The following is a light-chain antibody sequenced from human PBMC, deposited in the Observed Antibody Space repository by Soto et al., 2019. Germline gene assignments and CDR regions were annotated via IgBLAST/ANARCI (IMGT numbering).Light chain of an antibody. V-gene: IGLV2-14*01. CDR3: TSWTSSNSYV. CDR2: DVS. CDR1: SSDVGAYNY. Sequence: QSVLTQPASVSGSPAQSITISCTGTSSDVGAYNYVSWYQQYPGKAPKLMIFDVSNRPSGISHRFSGSKSRDTASLTISGLQAEDEADYYCTSWTSSNSYVFGTGTKLTVL. J-gene: IGLJ1*01.